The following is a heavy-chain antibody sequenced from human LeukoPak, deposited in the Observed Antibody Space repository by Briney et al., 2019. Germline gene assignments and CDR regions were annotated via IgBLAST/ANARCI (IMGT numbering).Heavy chain of an antibody. CDR3: ARGRGRDVSFYYGMDV. CDR1: GGSISSSSYY. V-gene: IGHV4-39*02. D-gene: IGHD3-10*01. CDR2: IYSNGTT. J-gene: IGHJ6*02. Sequence: PSETLSLSCTVSGGSISSSSYYWGWIRQPPGKGLEWIGSIYSNGTTNHNPSLKSRATISVDTSKNHFSLKLSSVTAADTAVYYCARGRGRDVSFYYGMDVWGQGTTVTVSS.